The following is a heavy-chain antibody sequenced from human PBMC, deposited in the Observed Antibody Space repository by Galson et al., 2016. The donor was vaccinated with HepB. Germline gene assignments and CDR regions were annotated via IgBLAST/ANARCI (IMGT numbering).Heavy chain of an antibody. CDR2: IYYSGNS. J-gene: IGHJ6*02. D-gene: IGHD2-21*01. Sequence: ETLSLTCIVSGGSISDYYWSWIRQPPGKGLEWIGYIYYSGNSNYNPSLKGRVTMSVDTSRNEFSLKLTSVNAADTAVYYCARPRYSYSLEVWGQGTTVTVSS. CDR3: ARPRYSYSLEV. CDR1: GGSISDYY. V-gene: IGHV4-59*01.